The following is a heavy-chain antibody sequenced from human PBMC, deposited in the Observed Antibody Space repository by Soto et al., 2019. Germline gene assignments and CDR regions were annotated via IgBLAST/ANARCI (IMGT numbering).Heavy chain of an antibody. J-gene: IGHJ5*02. Sequence: PGGSLRLSCVASGFTFSNYWMHWVRQAPGKGLVWVSRINGDGGSTAYADSVKGRFTISRDNARNTLYLQMNSLGAEDTAVYYCTRGLVPAVKTFDPWGQGTLVTV. CDR2: INGDGGST. CDR3: TRGLVPAVKTFDP. V-gene: IGHV3-74*01. CDR1: GFTFSNYW. D-gene: IGHD2-2*01.